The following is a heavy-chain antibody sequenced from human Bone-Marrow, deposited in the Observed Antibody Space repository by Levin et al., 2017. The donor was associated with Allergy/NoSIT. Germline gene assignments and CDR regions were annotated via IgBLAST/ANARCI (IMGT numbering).Heavy chain of an antibody. V-gene: IGHV3-30-3*01. Sequence: GESLKISCAASGFTFTNYAIHWVRQAPGKGLEWVSLTSYDGFNKYYADSVKGRFTISRDNSKNTVYLQMNNLTPDDTAVYYCVREPVAGAPDAFDIWGRGTMVTVSS. J-gene: IGHJ3*02. CDR2: TSYDGFNK. D-gene: IGHD6-19*01. CDR3: VREPVAGAPDAFDI. CDR1: GFTFTNYA.